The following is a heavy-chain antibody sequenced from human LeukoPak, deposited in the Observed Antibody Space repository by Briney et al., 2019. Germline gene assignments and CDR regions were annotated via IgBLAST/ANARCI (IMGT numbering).Heavy chain of an antibody. Sequence: PSETLSLTCTVSGGSISPNLWSWIRQPPGKGLEWIGYIQYSGDTHYNPSLESRVTISVDTSKNQFSLKLSSVTAADTAVYYCARDIPYYYDSSGYYSSWWFDPWGQGTLVTVSS. V-gene: IGHV4-59*12. D-gene: IGHD3-22*01. CDR3: ARDIPYYYDSSGYYSSWWFDP. CDR1: GGSISPNL. J-gene: IGHJ5*02. CDR2: IQYSGDT.